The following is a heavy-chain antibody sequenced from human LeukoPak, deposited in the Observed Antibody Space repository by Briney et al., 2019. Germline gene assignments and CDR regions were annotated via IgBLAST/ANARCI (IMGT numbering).Heavy chain of an antibody. CDR1: GFTFSDYY. D-gene: IGHD1-14*01. CDR3: ARDFFGIPNIWYYLDY. CDR2: ISSSGNTI. Sequence: GGSLRLSCADSGFTFSDYYIGGIRQAPGKRLECVSFISSSGNTIYADSVKGRFTISRDNAKNSLYLQMNSLRAEDTAVYYCARDFFGIPNIWYYLDYWREGTLATVSS. V-gene: IGHV3-11*01. J-gene: IGHJ4*02.